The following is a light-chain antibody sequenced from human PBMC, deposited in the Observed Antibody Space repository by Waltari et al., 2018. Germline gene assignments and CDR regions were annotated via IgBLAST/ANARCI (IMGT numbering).Light chain of an antibody. V-gene: IGKV3-11*01. J-gene: IGKJ1*01. CDR3: QQRSNWPPWT. CDR1: QSVSSY. CDR2: DAS. Sequence: EIVLTQSPATLSLSPGERATLSCRASQSVSSYLAWYQQKPGQAPRLLIYDASNRATGIPARFSGSGSGTDFTLTISSLEPEDFAVYYCQQRSNWPPWTFGQGTEVEIK.